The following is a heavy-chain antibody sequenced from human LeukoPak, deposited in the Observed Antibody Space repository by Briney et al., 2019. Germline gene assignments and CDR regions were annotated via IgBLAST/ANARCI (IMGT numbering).Heavy chain of an antibody. D-gene: IGHD3-22*01. Sequence: PGGSLRLSCAASGFTFSSYGMHWVRQAPGKGQEWVAVIWYDGSNKYYADSVKGRFTISRDNSKNTLYLQMNSLRAEDTAVYYCARDGGFSSGYYIDYWGQGTLVTVSS. J-gene: IGHJ4*02. V-gene: IGHV3-33*01. CDR1: GFTFSSYG. CDR3: ARDGGFSSGYYIDY. CDR2: IWYDGSNK.